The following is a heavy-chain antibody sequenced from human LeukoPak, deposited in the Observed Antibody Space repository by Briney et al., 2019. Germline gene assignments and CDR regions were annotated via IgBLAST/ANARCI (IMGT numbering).Heavy chain of an antibody. J-gene: IGHJ4*02. CDR2: ISSSSSYI. CDR3: AKAGNYDFWSGSSDYFDY. D-gene: IGHD3-3*01. V-gene: IGHV3-21*04. CDR1: GFTFSSYS. Sequence: GGSLRLSCAASGFTFSSYSMNWVRQAPGKGLEWVSSISSSSSYIYYADSVKGRFTLSRDNSKNTLYLQMNSLRAEDTAVYYCAKAGNYDFWSGSSDYFDYWGQGTLVTVSS.